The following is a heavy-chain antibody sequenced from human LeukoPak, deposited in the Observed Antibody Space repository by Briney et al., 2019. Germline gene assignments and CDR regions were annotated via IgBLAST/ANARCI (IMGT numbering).Heavy chain of an antibody. CDR3: ASTYCSSTSCYFDY. Sequence: SETLSLTCAVSGGSIGSRNWWSWVRQPPGKGLQWIGEIYQSGSTIYNPSLRSRVTISVDRSKNQFSLKLSSVTAADTAVYYCASTYCSSTSCYFDYWGQGTLVTVSS. V-gene: IGHV4-4*02. J-gene: IGHJ4*02. D-gene: IGHD2-2*01. CDR1: GGSIGSRNW. CDR2: IYQSGST.